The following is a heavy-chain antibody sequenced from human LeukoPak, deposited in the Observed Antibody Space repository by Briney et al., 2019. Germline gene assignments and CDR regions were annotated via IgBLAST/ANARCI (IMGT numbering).Heavy chain of an antibody. Sequence: GESLKISSKGSGYTFTTYWIGGARQMPAKGMEWMGIIHPGDSDPRYSPSFQGQVTFSADTSISTAYLQWSSLKASDSAMYYCVRHGLGSSWFGFDNWGQGTLVTVSS. V-gene: IGHV5-51*01. D-gene: IGHD6-13*01. CDR2: IHPGDSDP. J-gene: IGHJ4*02. CDR1: GYTFTTYW. CDR3: VRHGLGSSWFGFDN.